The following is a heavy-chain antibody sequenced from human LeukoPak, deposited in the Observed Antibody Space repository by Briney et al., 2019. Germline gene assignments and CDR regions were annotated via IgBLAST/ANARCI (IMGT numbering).Heavy chain of an antibody. CDR1: GGSISSGSYY. J-gene: IGHJ4*02. CDR2: IYTSGST. D-gene: IGHD6-6*01. CDR3: AREIAARPDY. Sequence: SETLSLTCTVSGGSISSGSYYWSWIRQPAGKGLEWIGRIYTSGSTNYNPSLKSRVTISVDTSKNQCSLKLSSVTAADTAVYYCAREIAARPDYRGQGNLVTVSA. V-gene: IGHV4-61*02.